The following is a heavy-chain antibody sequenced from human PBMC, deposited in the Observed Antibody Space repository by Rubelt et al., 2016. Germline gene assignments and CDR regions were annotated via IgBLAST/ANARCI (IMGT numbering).Heavy chain of an antibody. CDR2: IIPVFGTA. CDR1: GGTFSSYA. V-gene: IGHV1-69*01. D-gene: IGHD6-6*01. Sequence: QVQLVQSGAEVKKPGSSVKVSCKASGGTFSSYAISWVRQAPGQGLEWMGGIIPVFGTANYAQKFQGRITMTADESTSTGYMELSSMRSEDTAVYYCATTIAIRPYYFDDWGQGTLVTVSS. CDR3: ATTIAIRPYYFDD. J-gene: IGHJ4*02.